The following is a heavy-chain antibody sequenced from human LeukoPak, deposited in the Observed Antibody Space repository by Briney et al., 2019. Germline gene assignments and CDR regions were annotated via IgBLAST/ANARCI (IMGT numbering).Heavy chain of an antibody. CDR3: ARDPDYGDPY. D-gene: IGHD4/OR15-4a*01. CDR2: ITSSGTTT. J-gene: IGHJ4*02. Sequence: PGGSLRLSCSASGFSFSDSYMSWFRLSPEKGLEWIAYITSSGTTTEYADSVKGRFTISRVIAKNSLYLQMNSPRPEDTAVYYCARDPDYGDPYWGQGTLVTVSS. V-gene: IGHV3-11*01. CDR1: GFSFSDSY.